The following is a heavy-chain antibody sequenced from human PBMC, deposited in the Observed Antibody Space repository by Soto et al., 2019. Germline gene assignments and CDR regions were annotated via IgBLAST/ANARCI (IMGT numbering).Heavy chain of an antibody. Sequence: GASVKVSCKASGGTFGSYAISWVRQAPGQGLEWMGGIIPTFGTANYAQKFQGRVTITADESTSTAYMELSSLRSEDTAVYYCARALNCSSTSCYAVNYYYYGMDVWGQGTTVTVSS. J-gene: IGHJ6*02. D-gene: IGHD2-2*01. CDR1: GGTFGSYA. V-gene: IGHV1-69*13. CDR3: ARALNCSSTSCYAVNYYYYGMDV. CDR2: IIPTFGTA.